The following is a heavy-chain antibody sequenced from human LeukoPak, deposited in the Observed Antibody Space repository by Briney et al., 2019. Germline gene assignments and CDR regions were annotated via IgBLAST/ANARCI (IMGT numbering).Heavy chain of an antibody. CDR1: GYSFSSYW. J-gene: IGHJ4*02. CDR2: INAADSDT. D-gene: IGHD2-15*01. CDR3: ARQPCTGGSCSKTFDY. V-gene: IGHV5-51*01. Sequence: GESLKISCKGSGYSFSSYWIGWVRQMPGKGLEWMGLINAADSDTRYSPSFQGQVLISVDKSISTAYLQWGNLKATDTALYYCARQPCTGGSCSKTFDYWGQGTLVTVYS.